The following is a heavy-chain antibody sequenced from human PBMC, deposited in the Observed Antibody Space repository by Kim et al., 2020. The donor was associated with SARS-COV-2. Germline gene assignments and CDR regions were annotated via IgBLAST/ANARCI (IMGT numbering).Heavy chain of an antibody. CDR2: IYYSGST. CDR1: GGSISSYY. V-gene: IGHV4-59*01. D-gene: IGHD3-3*01. J-gene: IGHJ3*02. CDR3: ARSEYIPIFGVVRAQGAFDI. Sequence: SETLSLTCTVSGGSISSYYWSWIRQPPGKGLEWIGYIYYSGSTNYNPSLKSRVTISVDTSKNQFSLKLSSVTAADTAVYYWARSEYIPIFGVVRAQGAFDIWGQGTMVTVSS.